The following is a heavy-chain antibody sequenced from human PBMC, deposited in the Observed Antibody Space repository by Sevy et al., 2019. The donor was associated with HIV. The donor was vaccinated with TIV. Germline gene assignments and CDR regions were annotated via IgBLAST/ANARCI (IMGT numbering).Heavy chain of an antibody. Sequence: GESLKISCKGSGYSFTSYWIGWVRQMPGKGLEWMGIIYPGDSDTRYSPSFQGQVTISADKSISTAYLQWSSLKAPDTAMYYCARNGARYCSRTSLLGCGMDVWGQGTTVTVSS. V-gene: IGHV5-51*01. D-gene: IGHD2-2*01. CDR2: IYPGDSDT. CDR1: GYSFTSYW. J-gene: IGHJ6*02. CDR3: ARNGARYCSRTSLLGCGMDV.